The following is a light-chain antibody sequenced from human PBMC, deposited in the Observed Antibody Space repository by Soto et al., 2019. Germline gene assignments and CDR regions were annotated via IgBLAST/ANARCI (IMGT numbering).Light chain of an antibody. CDR3: QQYNTWPPRYT. Sequence: EIVMTQSPATLSVSPGGRATLSCRASQSVKTYLAWYQQRPGQPPRLLIYGASTRATDIPARFSGSGSGTEFSLTIRSLQSEDFAVYFCQQYNTWPPRYTFGQGTKLEI. CDR2: GAS. J-gene: IGKJ2*01. V-gene: IGKV3-15*01. CDR1: QSVKTY.